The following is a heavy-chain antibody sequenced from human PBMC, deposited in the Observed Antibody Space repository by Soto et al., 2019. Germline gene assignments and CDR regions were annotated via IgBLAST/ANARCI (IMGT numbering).Heavy chain of an antibody. J-gene: IGHJ5*02. V-gene: IGHV1-69*13. CDR2: IIPIFGTA. CDR1: GVTFSSYA. Sequence: GASVKVSCKASGVTFSSYAISWVRQAPGQGLEWMGGIIPIFGTANYAQKFQGRVTITADESTSTAYMELSSLRSEDTAVYYCANGGYSSSWYKNWFDPWGQGTLVTVSS. CDR3: ANGGYSSSWYKNWFDP. D-gene: IGHD6-13*01.